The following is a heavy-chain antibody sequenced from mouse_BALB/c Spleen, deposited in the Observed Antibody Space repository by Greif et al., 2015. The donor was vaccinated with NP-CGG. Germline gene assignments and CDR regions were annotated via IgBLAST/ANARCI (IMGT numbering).Heavy chain of an antibody. CDR1: GYTFTDYV. J-gene: IGHJ2*01. Sequence: QVQLKDSGPELVKPGASVKMSCKASGYTFTDYVISWVKQRTGQGLEWIGEIYPGSGSTYYNEKFKGKATLTADKSSNTAYMQLSSLTSEDSAVYFCARKYYFDYWGQGTTLTVSS. V-gene: IGHV1-77*01. CDR2: IYPGSGST. CDR3: ARKYYFDY.